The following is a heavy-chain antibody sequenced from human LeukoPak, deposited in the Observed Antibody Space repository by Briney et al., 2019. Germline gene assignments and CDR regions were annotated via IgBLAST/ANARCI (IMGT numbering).Heavy chain of an antibody. Sequence: GGSLRLSCAASGFTFSGYPIHWVRQAPGKGLEWVAVISYDGSNKYYADSVKGRFTISRDNSKNTLYLQMNSLRAEDTAVYYCAKGGSGWSSDYWGQGTLVTVSS. CDR3: AKGGSGWSSDY. D-gene: IGHD6-19*01. V-gene: IGHV3-30*04. CDR2: ISYDGSNK. CDR1: GFTFSGYP. J-gene: IGHJ4*02.